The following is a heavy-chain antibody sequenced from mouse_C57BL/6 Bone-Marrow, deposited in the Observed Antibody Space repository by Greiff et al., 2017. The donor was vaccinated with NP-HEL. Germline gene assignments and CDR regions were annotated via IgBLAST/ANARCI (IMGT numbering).Heavy chain of an antibody. V-gene: IGHV7-3*01. J-gene: IGHJ1*03. D-gene: IGHD1-1*01. Sequence: EVKLMESGGGLVQPGGSLSLSCAASGFTFTDYYMSWVRQPPGTALEWLGFIRNKANGYTTEYSASVKGRFTISRDNSQSILYLQMNALRAEDSATYYCARPSTVVAWYFDVWGTGTTVTVSS. CDR1: GFTFTDYY. CDR3: ARPSTVVAWYFDV. CDR2: IRNKANGYTT.